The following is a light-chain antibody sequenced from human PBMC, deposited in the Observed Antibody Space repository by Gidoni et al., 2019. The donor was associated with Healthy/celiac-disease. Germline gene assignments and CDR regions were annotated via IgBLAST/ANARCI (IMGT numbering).Light chain of an antibody. CDR1: SSNIGSNY. CDR2: RNN. Sequence: GQRVTISCSGSSSNIGSNYVYWYQQLPGTAPKLLIYRNNQRPSGVPDRFSGSKSGTSASLAISGLRSEDEADYYCAAWDDSLSGWVFGGGTKLTVL. V-gene: IGLV1-47*01. J-gene: IGLJ3*02. CDR3: AAWDDSLSGWV.